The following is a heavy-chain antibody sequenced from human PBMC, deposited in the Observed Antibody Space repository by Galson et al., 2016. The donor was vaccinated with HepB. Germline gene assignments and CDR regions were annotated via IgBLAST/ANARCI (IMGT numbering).Heavy chain of an antibody. D-gene: IGHD5-24*01. Sequence: SLRLSCAASGFTFSTYGMHWVRQAPGKGLEWVAVIWSDGSSKYYADSVKGRFTISRDTSKNTLYLQMNSLRAEDTAVYYCARDRPDGYVPGYFDYWGQGTLVTVSS. CDR1: GFTFSTYG. CDR2: IWSDGSSK. J-gene: IGHJ4*02. CDR3: ARDRPDGYVPGYFDY. V-gene: IGHV3-33*01.